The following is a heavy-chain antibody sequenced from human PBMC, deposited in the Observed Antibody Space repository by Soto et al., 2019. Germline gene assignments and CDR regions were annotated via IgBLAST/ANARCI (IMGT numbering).Heavy chain of an antibody. CDR2: ISYDGSNK. V-gene: IGHV3-30-3*01. D-gene: IGHD7-27*01. J-gene: IGHJ4*02. Sequence: LSLTCAASGFTFSSYAMHWVRQAPGKGLEWVAVISYDGSNKYYADSVKGRFTISRDNSKNTLYLQMNSLRAEDTAVYYCARESRTGDFDYWGQGTLVTVSS. CDR1: GFTFSSYA. CDR3: ARESRTGDFDY.